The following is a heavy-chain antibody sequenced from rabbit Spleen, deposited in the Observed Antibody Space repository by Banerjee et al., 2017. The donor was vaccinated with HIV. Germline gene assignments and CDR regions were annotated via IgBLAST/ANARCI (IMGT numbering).Heavy chain of an antibody. CDR1: EVSFSSNSY. D-gene: IGHD8-1*01. J-gene: IGHJ6*01. Sequence: QSLEESGGDLVKPGASLTLTCTASEVSFSSNSYMCWVRQAPGKGLEWIACIDSGSSGFTYFASWAKGRFTISKTSSTTVTLQMTSLTAADTATYFCARDSGSSFSSYGMDLWGPGTLVTVS. CDR2: IDSGSSGFT. CDR3: ARDSGSSFSSYGMDL. V-gene: IGHV1S40*01.